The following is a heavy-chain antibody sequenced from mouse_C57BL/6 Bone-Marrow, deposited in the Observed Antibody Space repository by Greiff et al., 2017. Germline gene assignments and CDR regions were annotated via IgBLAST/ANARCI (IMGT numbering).Heavy chain of an antibody. CDR2: IYPGSVST. CDR3: ARPFYSNYWYFDV. Sequence: QVQLQQPGAELVKPGASVKMSRKASGYTFTSYWITWVKPRPGQGLEWIGDIYPGSVSTNYNEKFKSKATLTVDPSSSTAYMQLSSLTSEDSAVYYCARPFYSNYWYFDVWGTGTTVTVSS. V-gene: IGHV1-55*01. CDR1: GYTFTSYW. D-gene: IGHD2-5*01. J-gene: IGHJ1*03.